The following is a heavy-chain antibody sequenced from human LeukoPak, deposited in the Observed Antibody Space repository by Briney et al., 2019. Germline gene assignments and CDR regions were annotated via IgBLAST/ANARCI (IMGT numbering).Heavy chain of an antibody. CDR2: VYYSGST. J-gene: IGHJ5*02. D-gene: IGHD3-22*01. V-gene: IGHV4-39*01. Sequence: KASETLSLTCTVSGGSISSTNYYWGWIRQPPGRGLEWIGSVYYSGSTYSNPSLKSRVTVSVDTSKSQFSLKLTSVTAADTAVYYCARLYHDSRGYYWFDPWGQGTLVTVSS. CDR1: GGSISSTNYY. CDR3: ARLYHDSRGYYWFDP.